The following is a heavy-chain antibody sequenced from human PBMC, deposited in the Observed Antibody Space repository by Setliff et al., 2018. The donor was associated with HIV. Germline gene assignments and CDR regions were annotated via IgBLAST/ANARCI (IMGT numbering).Heavy chain of an antibody. V-gene: IGHV1-3*04. Sequence: ASVKVSCKASGYTFTTYAMIWVRQAPGQSLEWMGWINTGNGNTRLSQKFQGRVTISRDTSASTAYVELYSLTSEDTAVYYCARTLTYYFDGSFSSGPADYWGRGTLVTV. D-gene: IGHD3-22*01. CDR1: GYTFTTYA. J-gene: IGHJ4*02. CDR3: ARTLTYYFDGSFSSGPADY. CDR2: INTGNGNT.